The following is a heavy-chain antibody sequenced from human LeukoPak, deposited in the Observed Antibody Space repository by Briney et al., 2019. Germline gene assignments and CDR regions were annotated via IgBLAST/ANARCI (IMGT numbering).Heavy chain of an antibody. Sequence: SETLSLTCAVSGGSISSSNWWSWVRQPPGKGLEWIGEIYHSGSTNYNPSLKSRVTISIDKSKNQFSLKLSSVTAADTAVYYCARVSRDYGDYDYWGQGTLVTVSS. J-gene: IGHJ4*02. CDR2: IYHSGST. CDR3: ARVSRDYGDYDY. CDR1: GGSISSSNW. D-gene: IGHD4-17*01. V-gene: IGHV4-4*02.